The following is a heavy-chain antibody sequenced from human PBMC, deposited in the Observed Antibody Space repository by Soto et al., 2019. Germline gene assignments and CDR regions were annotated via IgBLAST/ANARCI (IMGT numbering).Heavy chain of an antibody. D-gene: IGHD2-21*02. CDR3: AREGGLAYCGGDCLYNWFDP. V-gene: IGHV1-8*01. J-gene: IGHJ5*02. Sequence: ASVKVSCKASGFTFSTHDINWVRQAPGQGLQWMGWMNANVDATDSPQEFKGRVTMTWNASISTAYMELSNLKSDDTAVYYCAREGGLAYCGGDCLYNWFDPWGQGTLVTVSS. CDR2: MNANVDAT. CDR1: GFTFSTHD.